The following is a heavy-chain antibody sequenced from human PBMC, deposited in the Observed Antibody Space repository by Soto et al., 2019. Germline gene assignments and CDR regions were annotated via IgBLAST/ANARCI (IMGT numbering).Heavy chain of an antibody. Sequence: RSCAASGFAFSSYSMNWVRQAPGKGLEWVSSISSSSSYIYYADSVKGRFTISRDNAKNSLYLQMNSLRAEDTAVYYCASAPYSGSYLVYWGQGTLVTVSS. CDR3: ASAPYSGSYLVY. CDR2: ISSSSSYI. CDR1: GFAFSSYS. V-gene: IGHV3-21*01. D-gene: IGHD1-26*01. J-gene: IGHJ4*02.